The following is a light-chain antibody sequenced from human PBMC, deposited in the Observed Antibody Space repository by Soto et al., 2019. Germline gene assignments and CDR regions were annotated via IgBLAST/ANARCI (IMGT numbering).Light chain of an antibody. CDR3: QAWDNNYDHYV. Sequence: SYELTQPPSVSVAPGQTARITCGGNNIGGKSLHWYQQKPGQAPVLVVYDDGDRPSGIPERFSGSNSGNTATLTISRVEAGDEADYYCQAWDNNYDHYVFGTGTKVTVL. CDR1: NIGGKS. J-gene: IGLJ1*01. V-gene: IGLV3-21*02. CDR2: DDG.